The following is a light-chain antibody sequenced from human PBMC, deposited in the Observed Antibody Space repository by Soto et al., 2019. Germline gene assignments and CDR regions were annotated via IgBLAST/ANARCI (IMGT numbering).Light chain of an antibody. CDR1: QSISSY. CDR2: DAS. V-gene: IGKV3-11*01. Sequence: ETVLTQSPATLSLSPGERATLSCRASQSISSYLAWYQQKPGQAPRLLIYDASNSATGIPARFSGSGSGTDFTITISSLEPDDFAVYYCQQRFTWPSFGPGTKVDIK. J-gene: IGKJ3*01. CDR3: QQRFTWPS.